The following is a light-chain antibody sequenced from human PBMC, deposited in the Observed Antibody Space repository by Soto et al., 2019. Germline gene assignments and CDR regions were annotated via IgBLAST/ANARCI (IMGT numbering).Light chain of an antibody. CDR2: KAS. V-gene: IGKV1-5*03. J-gene: IGKJ1*01. Sequence: DIQMTQSPSTLSASVGDRVTITCRASQSISNWLAWYQQRPGKAPKLLIYKASNLEGGVPSRFSGSGSGTEFSLTISSLQPDDFATYYCQQYDNYSRTFGQGTKVEIK. CDR1: QSISNW. CDR3: QQYDNYSRT.